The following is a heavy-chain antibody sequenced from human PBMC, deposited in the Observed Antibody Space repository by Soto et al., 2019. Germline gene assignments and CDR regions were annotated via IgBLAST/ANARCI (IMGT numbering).Heavy chain of an antibody. Sequence: SETLSLTCTVSGGSISRVNYCWSWIRQLPDKGLEWIGHIYNGGSTYNNPSPTSRVTISVDTSKNQFSLKLSSVTAADTAVYYCARHFPGPRVEYQLPRPYYYYYGMDVWGQGTTVTVSS. CDR1: GGSISRVNYC. CDR3: ARHFPGPRVEYQLPRPYYYYYGMDV. V-gene: IGHV4-30-4*01. J-gene: IGHJ6*02. CDR2: IYNGGST. D-gene: IGHD2-2*01.